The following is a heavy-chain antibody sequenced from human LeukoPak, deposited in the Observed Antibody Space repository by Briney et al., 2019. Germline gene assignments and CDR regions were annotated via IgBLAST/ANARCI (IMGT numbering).Heavy chain of an antibody. D-gene: IGHD3-22*01. Sequence: ASVKVSCKASGYTFTGYYMHWVRQAPGQGLEWMGIINPSGGSTSYAQKFQGRVTMTRDTSTSTVYMELSSLRSEDTAVYYCARDRGNYYDSSGYYDYWGQGTLVTVSS. V-gene: IGHV1-46*01. CDR2: INPSGGST. CDR1: GYTFTGYY. CDR3: ARDRGNYYDSSGYYDY. J-gene: IGHJ4*02.